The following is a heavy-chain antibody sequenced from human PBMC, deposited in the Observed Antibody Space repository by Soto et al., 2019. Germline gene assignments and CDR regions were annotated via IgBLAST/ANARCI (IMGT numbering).Heavy chain of an antibody. J-gene: IGHJ3*02. CDR1: GGTFSSYT. CDR2: IIPILGIA. CDR3: ASPIVASNHDAFDS. D-gene: IGHD5-12*01. Sequence: VKVSCKASGGTFSSYTISWVRQAPGQGLEWMGRIIPILGIANYAQKFQGRVTITADKSTSTAYMELSSLRSEDTAVYYCASPIVASNHDAFDSWGEGIKVTVSS. V-gene: IGHV1-69*02.